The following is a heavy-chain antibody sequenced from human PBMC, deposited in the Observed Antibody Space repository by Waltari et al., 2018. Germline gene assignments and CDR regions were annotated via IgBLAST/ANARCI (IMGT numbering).Heavy chain of an antibody. CDR2: INHSGST. V-gene: IGHV4-34*01. J-gene: IGHJ5*02. CDR3: ARHPDDFWSGYRTNWFDP. Sequence: QVQLQQWGAGLLKPSETLSLTCAVYGGSFSGYYWSWIRQPPGKGLEWIGEINHSGSTNYNPSRKSRVTISVDTSKNQFSLKLSSVTAADTAVYYCARHPDDFWSGYRTNWFDPWGQGTLVTVSS. D-gene: IGHD3-3*01. CDR1: GGSFSGYY.